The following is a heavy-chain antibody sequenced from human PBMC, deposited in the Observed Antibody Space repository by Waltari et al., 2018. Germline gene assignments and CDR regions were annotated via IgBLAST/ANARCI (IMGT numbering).Heavy chain of an antibody. Sequence: QVQLQQWGAGLLKPSETLSLTCAVYGGSFSGYYWSWIRQPPGKGLEWIGETKQSGSTNDNPALKSRGTIAGDTSKNQFSLKLSSVTAADTAVYYCARGRGSGSYSNWFDPWGQGTLVTVSA. J-gene: IGHJ5*02. CDR3: ARGRGSGSYSNWFDP. CDR2: TKQSGST. D-gene: IGHD3-10*01. CDR1: GGSFSGYY. V-gene: IGHV4-34*01.